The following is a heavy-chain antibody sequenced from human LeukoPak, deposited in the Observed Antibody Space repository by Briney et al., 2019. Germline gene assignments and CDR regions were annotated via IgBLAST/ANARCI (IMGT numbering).Heavy chain of an antibody. V-gene: IGHV4-59*12. D-gene: IGHD2-8*02. J-gene: IGHJ4*02. CDR2: ISSSGST. CDR1: GGSMTSYC. CDR3: ASGYTNWWPLDY. Sequence: SPSETLSLTCAVSGGSMTSYCWSWIRQPPWKGLEWIGYISSSGSTNYNPSLGSRVTISVDASRNQFSLNLRSMTAADTAVYYCASGYTNWWPLDYWGQGARVIVSS.